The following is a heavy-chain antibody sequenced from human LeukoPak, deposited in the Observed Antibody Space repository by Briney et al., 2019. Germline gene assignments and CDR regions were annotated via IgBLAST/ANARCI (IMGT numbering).Heavy chain of an antibody. CDR2: IYYSGST. Sequence: SQTLSLTCTVSGGSISSGGYYWSWIRQHPGKGLEWIGYIYYSGSTYYNPSLKSRVTISVDTSKNQFSLKLSSVTAADTAVYYCARGNVGYSSGWYDCWGQGTLVTVSS. J-gene: IGHJ5*01. V-gene: IGHV4-31*03. D-gene: IGHD6-19*01. CDR1: GGSISSGGYY. CDR3: ARGNVGYSSGWYDC.